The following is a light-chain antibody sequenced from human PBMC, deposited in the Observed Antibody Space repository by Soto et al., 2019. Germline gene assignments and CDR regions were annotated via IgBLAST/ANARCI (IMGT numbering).Light chain of an antibody. CDR2: DAS. CDR1: QSISTF. CDR3: QQYDTYWT. J-gene: IGKJ1*01. Sequence: STLSASAVDTVTITCRASQSISTFLAWYQQKPGKAPKLLIFDASSLKSGVPSRFSGSGSGTEFTLTISSLQPDDFATYYCQQYDTYWTFGQGTKVDIK. V-gene: IGKV1-5*01.